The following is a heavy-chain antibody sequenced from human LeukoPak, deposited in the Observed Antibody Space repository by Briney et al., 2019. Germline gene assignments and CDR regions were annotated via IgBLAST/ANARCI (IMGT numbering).Heavy chain of an antibody. D-gene: IGHD2-2*01. CDR3: ARASAECSSTSCYVDWFDP. CDR2: INPSGGST. CDR1: GYTFTSYY. Sequence: ASVKVSCKASGYTFTSYYMHWVRQAPGQGLEWMGIINPSGGSTSYAQKFQGRVTMTRDTSTSAVYMELSSLRSEDTAVYYCARASAECSSTSCYVDWFDPWGQGTLVTVSS. V-gene: IGHV1-46*01. J-gene: IGHJ5*02.